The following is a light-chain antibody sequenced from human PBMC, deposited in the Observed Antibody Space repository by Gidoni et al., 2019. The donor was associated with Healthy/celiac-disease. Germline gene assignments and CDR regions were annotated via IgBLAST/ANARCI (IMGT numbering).Light chain of an antibody. CDR2: GKN. CDR1: SLRSYY. CDR3: NSRDSSGNHRGV. V-gene: IGLV3-19*01. J-gene: IGLJ1*01. Sequence: SSELPQDPAVSVALGQTVRITCQGDSLRSYYASWYQQKPGQAPVLVIYGKNNRPSGIPDRFSGSSSGNTASLTITGAQAEDEADYYCNSRDSSGNHRGVFGTGTKVTVL.